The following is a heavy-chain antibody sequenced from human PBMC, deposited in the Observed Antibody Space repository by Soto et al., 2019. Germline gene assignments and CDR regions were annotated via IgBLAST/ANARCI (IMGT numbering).Heavy chain of an antibody. Sequence: QVQLQQWGAGLLKPSETLSLTCAVYGGSFSGYYWSWIRQPPGKGLEWLGEINHSGSTNYNPSLKSRVTISVDTSKNQFSLKLSSVTAADTAVYYCARGIITMVRGVIITSNWFDPWGQGTLVTVSS. J-gene: IGHJ5*02. V-gene: IGHV4-34*01. CDR3: ARGIITMVRGVIITSNWFDP. D-gene: IGHD3-10*01. CDR1: GGSFSGYY. CDR2: INHSGST.